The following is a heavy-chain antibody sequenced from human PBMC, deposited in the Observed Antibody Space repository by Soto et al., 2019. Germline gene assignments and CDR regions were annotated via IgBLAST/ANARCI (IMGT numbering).Heavy chain of an antibody. Sequence: QVKLVESGGGVVQPGRSLRLSCAASGFNVSAYTMHWVRQAPGKGLEWVAVISSDGNHKYYTDSVKGRFTISRDTSTNKLYLQMNSLRAEDTAVYYRARWEQPLFDYWGQGTLVTVSS. D-gene: IGHD1-26*01. J-gene: IGHJ4*02. V-gene: IGHV3-30-3*01. CDR3: ARWEQPLFDY. CDR2: ISSDGNHK. CDR1: GFNVSAYT.